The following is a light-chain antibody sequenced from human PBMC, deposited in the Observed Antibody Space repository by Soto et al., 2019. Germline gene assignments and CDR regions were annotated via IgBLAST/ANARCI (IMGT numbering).Light chain of an antibody. J-gene: IGKJ5*01. CDR3: QQTYITPIT. Sequence: DIEMTQSPASLSASVGDRVTISCRTSQTINNNLNWYQQRPGKAPKFLNYSFSSLMSWVPPRFSGSGSGTDFTLTISSLQPEDFATYFCQQTYITPITFGQGTRLDIK. CDR2: SFS. V-gene: IGKV1-39*01. CDR1: QTINNN.